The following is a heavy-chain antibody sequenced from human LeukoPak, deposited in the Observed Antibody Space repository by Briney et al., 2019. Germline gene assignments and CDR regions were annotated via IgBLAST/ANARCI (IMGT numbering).Heavy chain of an antibody. V-gene: IGHV4-61*02. D-gene: IGHD1-14*01. CDR3: ARDALGPGI. CDR1: GGSISSGSYY. J-gene: IGHJ3*02. Sequence: PSETLSLTCTVPGGSISSGSYYWSWIRQPAGKGLEWIGRIYTSGSTNYNPSLKSRVTISVDTSKNQFSLKLSSVTAADTAVYYCARDALGPGIWGQGTMVTVSS. CDR2: IYTSGST.